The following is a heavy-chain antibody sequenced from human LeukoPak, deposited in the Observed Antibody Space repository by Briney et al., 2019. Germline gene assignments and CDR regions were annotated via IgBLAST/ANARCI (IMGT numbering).Heavy chain of an antibody. CDR2: ISVYNGDT. CDR3: ARTRANYGDHNEY. V-gene: IGHV1-18*01. J-gene: IGHJ4*02. Sequence: ASVKVSCKASGYNFYSYGITWVRQAPGQGLEWMGWISVYNGDTNYAQKLQGRVTMTTDTSTSTAYMEVRSLRSDDTAVYYCARTRANYGDHNEYWGQGSLVTVSS. CDR1: GYNFYSYG. D-gene: IGHD4-17*01.